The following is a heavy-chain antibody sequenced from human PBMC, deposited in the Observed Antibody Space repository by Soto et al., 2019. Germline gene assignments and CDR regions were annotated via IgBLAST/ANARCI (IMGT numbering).Heavy chain of an antibody. CDR3: ARLRRDGQTGYAFDI. CDR2: VYYSGNT. V-gene: IGHV4-39*01. Sequence: PSGTLSLTCTVSGGSISSTGFYCGWIRQPPGKGLEWIGNVYYSGNTYYNPSLKSRVTMSVDTSKNQFSLKLSSVTAADTAVYYCARLRRDGQTGYAFDIWGQGTMVTVSS. CDR1: GGSISSTGFY. J-gene: IGHJ3*02. D-gene: IGHD7-27*01.